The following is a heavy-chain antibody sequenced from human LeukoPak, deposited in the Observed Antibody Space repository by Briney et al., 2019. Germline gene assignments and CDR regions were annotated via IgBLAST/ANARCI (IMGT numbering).Heavy chain of an antibody. CDR1: GFTFSTYD. D-gene: IGHD6-19*01. Sequence: PGGSLRLSCAASGFTFSTYDIHWVRQAPGKGLEWVAVISYDGSNKYYADSVKGRFTISRDNSKNTLYLQMNSLRAEDTAVYYCARVCAVAGGFDYWGQGTLVTVSS. V-gene: IGHV3-30*19. J-gene: IGHJ4*02. CDR2: ISYDGSNK. CDR3: ARVCAVAGGFDY.